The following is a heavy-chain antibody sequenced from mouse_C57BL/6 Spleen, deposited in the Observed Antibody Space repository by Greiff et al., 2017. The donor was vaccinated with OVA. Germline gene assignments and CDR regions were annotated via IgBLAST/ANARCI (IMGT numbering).Heavy chain of an antibody. CDR3: ARGGLPYWYFDV. Sequence: VQLKQSGPGLVKPSQSLSLTCSVTGYSITSGYYWNWIRQFPGNKLEWMGYISYDGSNNYNPSLKNRISITRDTSKNQFFLKLNSVTTEDTATYYCARGGLPYWYFDVWGTGTTVTVSS. CDR2: ISYDGSN. D-gene: IGHD5-5*01. V-gene: IGHV3-6*01. CDR1: GYSITSGYY. J-gene: IGHJ1*03.